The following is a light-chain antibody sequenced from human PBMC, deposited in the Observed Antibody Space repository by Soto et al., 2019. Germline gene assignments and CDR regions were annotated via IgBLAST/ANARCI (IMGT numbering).Light chain of an antibody. CDR3: SSYTGTNNFVL. CDR1: NTDIGGHKY. J-gene: IGLJ2*01. CDR2: EVS. Sequence: QSVLTQPPSASGSPGQSVTISCTGTNTDIGGHKYVSWYQHHPGKALKLIIYEVSERPSGVPDRFSGSKSGNAASLTVSGLQADDEAIYYCSSYTGTNNFVLFGGGTKLTVL. V-gene: IGLV2-8*01.